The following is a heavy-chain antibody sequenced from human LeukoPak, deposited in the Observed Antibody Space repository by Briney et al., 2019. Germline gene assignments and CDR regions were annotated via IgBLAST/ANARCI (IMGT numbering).Heavy chain of an antibody. V-gene: IGHV3-23*01. Sequence: GGSLRLSCAASGFTFSSYSMNWVRQAPGKGLEWVSAISGSGGSTYYADSVKGRFTISRDNSKNTLYLQMNSLRAEDTAVYYCAKSLVPAAIGNWFDPWGQGTLVTVSS. J-gene: IGHJ5*02. CDR3: AKSLVPAAIGNWFDP. CDR2: ISGSGGST. D-gene: IGHD2-2*02. CDR1: GFTFSSYS.